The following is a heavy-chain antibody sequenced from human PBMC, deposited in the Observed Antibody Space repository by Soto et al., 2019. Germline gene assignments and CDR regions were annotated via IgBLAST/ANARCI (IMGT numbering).Heavy chain of an antibody. J-gene: IGHJ5*02. Sequence: TLSLTITVSGASVSSGSYSWSLIPQPRGTGLEGIGYIYYSGSTNYKPSVKSRVTISVDTSNNQFALTLSAVHAAATDVYYCARHSGPGESVSWFDPWGQGTLVTVSS. CDR3: ARHSGPGESVSWFDP. D-gene: IGHD3-10*01. CDR2: IYYSGST. V-gene: IGHV4-61*01. CDR1: GASVSSGSYS.